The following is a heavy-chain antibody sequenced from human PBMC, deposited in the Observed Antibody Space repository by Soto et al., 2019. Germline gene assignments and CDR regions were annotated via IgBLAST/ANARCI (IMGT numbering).Heavy chain of an antibody. CDR2: ISWNSGSI. D-gene: IGHD4-17*01. Sequence: EVQLVESGGGLVQPGRSLRLSCAASGFTFDDYVMHWVRQAPGKGLEWVSGISWNSGSIGYADSVKGRFTISRDNAKNSLYLQMNSLRAEDTALYYCAKGYGDPYYFDYWGQGTLVTVSS. CDR3: AKGYGDPYYFDY. V-gene: IGHV3-9*01. CDR1: GFTFDDYV. J-gene: IGHJ4*02.